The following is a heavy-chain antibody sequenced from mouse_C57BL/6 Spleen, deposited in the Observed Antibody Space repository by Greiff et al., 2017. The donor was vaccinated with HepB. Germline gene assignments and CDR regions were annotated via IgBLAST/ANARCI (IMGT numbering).Heavy chain of an antibody. CDR1: GYTFPSFW. D-gene: IGHD1-1*01. J-gene: IGHJ2*01. CDR2: IYPSDSET. V-gene: IGHV1-61*01. Sequence: QVQLQQPGAELVRPGSSVQLSCKASGYTFPSFWMDWVKQRPGQGLEWIGNIYPSDSETHYNQKFKDKATLTVDKSSSTAYMQLSSLTSEDSAVYYCARLGTTVVATDYGGQGTTLTVSS. CDR3: ARLGTTVVATDY.